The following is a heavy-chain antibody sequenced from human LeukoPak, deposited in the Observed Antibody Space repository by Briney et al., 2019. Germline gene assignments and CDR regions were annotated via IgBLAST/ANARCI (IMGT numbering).Heavy chain of an antibody. CDR1: GFTFSNFG. D-gene: IGHD2-21*01. Sequence: PGTSLRLSCAAHGFTFSNFGMHWVRQAPGKGLEWVAFISYAESNKFYADSVKGRFTISRDNSKNSLSLHVNSLRTEDTAVYYCAKARGEAYYYEMDVWGQGTTVTVSS. V-gene: IGHV3-30*18. J-gene: IGHJ6*02. CDR3: AKARGEAYYYEMDV. CDR2: ISYAESNK.